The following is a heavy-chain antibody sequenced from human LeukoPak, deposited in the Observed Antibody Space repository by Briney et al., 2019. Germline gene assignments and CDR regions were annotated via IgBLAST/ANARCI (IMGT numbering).Heavy chain of an antibody. CDR1: GFTFSSYA. D-gene: IGHD3-3*01. CDR3: AKLGVNEQYYDFWSGLKSNWFDP. Sequence: VGSLRLSCAASGFTFSSYAMSWVRQAPGKGLEWVSAIGGSGGSTYSADSVKGRFTISRDNAKNTLYLQMNSLRAEDTAVYYCAKLGVNEQYYDFWSGLKSNWFDPWGQGTLVTVSS. CDR2: IGGSGGST. J-gene: IGHJ5*02. V-gene: IGHV3-23*01.